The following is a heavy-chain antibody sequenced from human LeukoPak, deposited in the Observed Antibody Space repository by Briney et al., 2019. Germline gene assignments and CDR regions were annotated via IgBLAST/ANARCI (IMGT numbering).Heavy chain of an antibody. CDR2: IYYSGST. V-gene: IGHV4-31*03. D-gene: IGHD3-9*01. CDR3: ARAETGTCQN. J-gene: IGHJ4*02. CDR1: GGSISSGGYY. Sequence: PSQTLSLTCTVSGGSISSGGYYWSWIRQPPGKGLEWIGYIYYSGSTYYNPSLESRVTISVDTSKNQFSLNLNSVTAADTAVYFCARAETGTCQNWGQGTLVTVSS.